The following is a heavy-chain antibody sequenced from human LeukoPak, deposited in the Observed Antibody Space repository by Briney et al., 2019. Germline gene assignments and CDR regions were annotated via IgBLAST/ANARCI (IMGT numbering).Heavy chain of an antibody. CDR3: ARDLYMTAVTTGYFDY. Sequence: ASVKVSCKASGYTFTGYCMHWVRQAPGQGLEWMGIINPSGGSTSYAQKFQGRVTMTRDTSTSTVYMELSSLRSEDTAVYYCARDLYMTAVTTGYFDYWGQGTLVTVSS. D-gene: IGHD4-17*01. CDR1: GYTFTGYC. CDR2: INPSGGST. V-gene: IGHV1-46*01. J-gene: IGHJ4*02.